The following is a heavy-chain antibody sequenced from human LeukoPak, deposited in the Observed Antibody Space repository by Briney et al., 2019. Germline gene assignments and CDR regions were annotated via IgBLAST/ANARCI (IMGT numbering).Heavy chain of an antibody. V-gene: IGHV3-33*01. CDR1: GFTFSSYG. CDR3: AREEEWYASGTYYKGFDS. D-gene: IGHD3-10*01. J-gene: IGHJ4*02. CDR2: IWYDGSNE. Sequence: GGSLRLSCAASGFTFSSYGMHWVRQAPGKGLEWVAVIWYDGSNEYYGDSVKGRFTISRDNAKNSLYLQMNSLRADDTAVYYCAREEEWYASGTYYKGFDSWGQGTLVTVSS.